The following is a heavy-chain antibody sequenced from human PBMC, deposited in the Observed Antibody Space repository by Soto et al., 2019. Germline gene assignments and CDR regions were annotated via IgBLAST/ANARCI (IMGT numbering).Heavy chain of an antibody. V-gene: IGHV3-33*01. D-gene: IGHD2-15*01. CDR2: IWYDGSNK. Sequence: QVQLVESGGGVVQPGRSLRLSCAASGFTFSSYGMHWVRQAPGKGLEWVAVIWYDGSNKYYADSVKGRFTISRDNSKNTLYLQMNSLRAEDTAVYYCAREALNQGGGYFDYWGQGTLVTVSS. CDR3: AREALNQGGGYFDY. CDR1: GFTFSSYG. J-gene: IGHJ4*02.